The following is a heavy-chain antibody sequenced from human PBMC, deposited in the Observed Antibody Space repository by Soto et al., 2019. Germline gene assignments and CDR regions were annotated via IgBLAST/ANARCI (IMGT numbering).Heavy chain of an antibody. CDR3: ASSYGDPEIFDY. J-gene: IGHJ4*02. CDR2: IYYSGST. D-gene: IGHD4-17*01. Sequence: QLQLQESGPGLVKPSETLSLTCTVSGGSISSSSYYWGWIRQPPGKGLEWIGSIYYSGSTYYNPSLKSRVTISVDTSKNQFSLKLSSVTAADTAVYYCASSYGDPEIFDYWGQGTLVTVSS. V-gene: IGHV4-39*01. CDR1: GGSISSSSYY.